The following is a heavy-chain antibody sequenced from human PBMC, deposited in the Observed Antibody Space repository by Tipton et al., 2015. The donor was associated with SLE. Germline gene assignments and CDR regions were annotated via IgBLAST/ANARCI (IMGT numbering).Heavy chain of an antibody. CDR2: IDPSDSYT. J-gene: IGHJ4*02. CDR1: GYSFTSYW. D-gene: IGHD6-13*01. Sequence: VQLVQSGAEVKKPGESLKISCKGSGYSFTSYWISWVRQMPGKGLEWMGRIDPSDSYTNYSPSFQGRVTISADKSISTAYLQWSSLKASDTAMYYCAVGRAEREVYSSSWVPSGYWGQGTLVTVSS. CDR3: AVGRAEREVYSSSWVPSGY. V-gene: IGHV5-10-1*01.